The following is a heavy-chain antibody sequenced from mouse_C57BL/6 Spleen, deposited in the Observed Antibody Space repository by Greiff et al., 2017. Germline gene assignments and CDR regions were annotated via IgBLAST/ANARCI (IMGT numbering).Heavy chain of an antibody. J-gene: IGHJ1*03. Sequence: QVQLQQPGAELVRPGSSVKLSCKASGYTFTSYWMHWVKQRPIQGLEWIGNIDPSDSETHYNQKFKDKATLPVDKSSSTAYMQLSSLTSEDSAVYYCARTYYGSSYWYFDVWGTGTTVTVSS. CDR1: GYTFTSYW. V-gene: IGHV1-52*01. CDR2: IDPSDSET. D-gene: IGHD1-1*01. CDR3: ARTYYGSSYWYFDV.